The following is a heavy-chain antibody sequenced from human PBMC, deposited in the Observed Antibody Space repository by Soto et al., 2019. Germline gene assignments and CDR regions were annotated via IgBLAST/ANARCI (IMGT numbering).Heavy chain of an antibody. CDR3: ARERRDYSRSYYYMDV. CDR2: IYYSGST. CDR1: GGSISSYY. D-gene: IGHD2-21*01. Sequence: SETLSLTCTVSGGSISSYYWSWIRQPPGKGLEWIGYIYYSGSTNYNPSLKSRVTISVDTSKNQFSLKLSSVTAADTAVYYCARERRDYSRSYYYMDVWGKGTTVTVSS. V-gene: IGHV4-59*01. J-gene: IGHJ6*03.